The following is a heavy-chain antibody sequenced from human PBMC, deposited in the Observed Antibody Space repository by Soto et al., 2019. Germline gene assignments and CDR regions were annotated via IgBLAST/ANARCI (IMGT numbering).Heavy chain of an antibody. Sequence: VSGPTLVNPTETLTLTCTVSGFSLSNARMGVSWIRQPPGKALEWLAHIFSNDEKSYSTSLKSRLTISKDTSKSQVVLTMTNMDPVDTATYYCARTYFYDSSGYYRDYWGQGTLVTVSS. V-gene: IGHV2-26*01. CDR2: IFSNDEK. D-gene: IGHD3-22*01. CDR3: ARTYFYDSSGYYRDY. CDR1: GFSLSNARMG. J-gene: IGHJ4*02.